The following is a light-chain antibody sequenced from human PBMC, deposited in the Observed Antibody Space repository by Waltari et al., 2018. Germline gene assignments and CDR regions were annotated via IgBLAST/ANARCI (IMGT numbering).Light chain of an antibody. CDR3: QLSKA. Sequence: DIQMTQSPSILSASIGDSVTITCRASQKVVDWLAWYQQRPGRAPRLIISSVYTLEDGVPSRFTGSGSGTQFTLTINNLQPEDFAVYYCQLSKAFGQGTKV. CDR1: QKVVDW. V-gene: IGKV1-5*01. J-gene: IGKJ1*01. CDR2: SVY.